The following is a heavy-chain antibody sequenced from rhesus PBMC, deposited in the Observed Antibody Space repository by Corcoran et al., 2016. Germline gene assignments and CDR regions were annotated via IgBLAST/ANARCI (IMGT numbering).Heavy chain of an antibody. V-gene: IGHV3S5*01. Sequence: EVQLVETGGGLVQPGGSLKLSSAASGFTFSSYGMSWVRQAPGKGLEWVSAINSGGVSTCYADAGEARFTISGDNSKNTLSLQMNSLRAEGTAVYYCARGRNSGSWTDYFDYWGQGVLVTVSS. D-gene: IGHD6-25*01. CDR3: ARGRNSGSWTDYFDY. J-gene: IGHJ4*01. CDR1: GFTFSSYG. CDR2: INSGGVST.